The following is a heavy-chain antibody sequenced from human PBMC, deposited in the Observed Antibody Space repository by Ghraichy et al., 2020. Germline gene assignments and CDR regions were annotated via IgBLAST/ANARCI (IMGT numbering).Heavy chain of an antibody. CDR1: GFTFSSYA. CDR2: ISYDGSNK. D-gene: IGHD6-19*01. J-gene: IGHJ4*02. V-gene: IGHV3-30-3*01. CDR3: ARSPYSSGWRTYFDY. Sequence: GGSLRLSCAASGFTFSSYAMHWVRQAPGKGLEWVAVISYDGSNKYYADSVKGRFTISRDNSKNTLYLQMNSLRAEDTAVYYCARSPYSSGWRTYFDYWGQGTLVTVSS.